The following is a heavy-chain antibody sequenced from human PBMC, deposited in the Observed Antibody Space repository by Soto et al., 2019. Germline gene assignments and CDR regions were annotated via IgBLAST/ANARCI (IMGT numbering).Heavy chain of an antibody. CDR2: TYYRSKWSN. V-gene: IGHV6-1*01. CDR3: VMGEQDSVRIFDY. CDR1: GDSVSSNSAA. D-gene: IGHD1-26*01. Sequence: QVQLQQSGPGLVKPSQTLSVTCGISGDSVSSNSAAWNWLRQSPSLGLVWLGRTYYRSKWSNDYAVSLESRITIIPDTSKNHFSLQLNSVTPEDAAVYFWVMGEQDSVRIFDYWGQGTLVTVSS. J-gene: IGHJ4*02.